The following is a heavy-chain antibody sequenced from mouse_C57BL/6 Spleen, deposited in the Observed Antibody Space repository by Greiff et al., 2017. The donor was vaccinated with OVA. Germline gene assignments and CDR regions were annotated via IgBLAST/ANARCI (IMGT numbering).Heavy chain of an antibody. CDR2: IYPRSGNT. CDR3: ARPLYGNYEAMDY. V-gene: IGHV1-81*01. J-gene: IGHJ4*01. D-gene: IGHD2-1*01. Sequence: VKLQQSGAELARPGASVKLSCKASGYTFTSYGISWVKQRTGQGLEWIGEIYPRSGNTYYNEKFKGKATLTADKSSSTAYMELRSLTSEDSAVYFCARPLYGNYEAMDYWGQGTSVTVSS. CDR1: GYTFTSYG.